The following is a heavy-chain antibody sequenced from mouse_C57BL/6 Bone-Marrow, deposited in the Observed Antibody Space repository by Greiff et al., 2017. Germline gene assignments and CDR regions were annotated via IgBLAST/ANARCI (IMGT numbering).Heavy chain of an antibody. CDR1: GYTFTSYW. J-gene: IGHJ2*01. Sequence: VQLQQPGAELVKPGASVKVSCKASGYTFTSYWMHWVKQRPGQGLEWIGRIHPSDSGTKYNQKFKGKATLTVDQYSSTAYMQLCSLTSDDSAVDYCAITPTGNWYFDYWGQGTTLTVSS. CDR3: AITPTGNWYFDY. D-gene: IGHD2-1*01. V-gene: IGHV1-74*01. CDR2: IHPSDSGT.